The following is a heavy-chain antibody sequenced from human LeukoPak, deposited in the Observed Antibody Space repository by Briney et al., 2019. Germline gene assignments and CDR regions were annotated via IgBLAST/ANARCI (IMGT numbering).Heavy chain of an antibody. V-gene: IGHV3-48*01. Sequence: PGGSLRLSCVASGFSLSSYATAWVRQAPGKGLEWVSYISSSSSTIYYADSVKGRSTISRDNAKNSLYLQMNSLRAEDTAVYYCARVRAAAEGTTFDYWGQGTPVTVSS. D-gene: IGHD6-13*01. J-gene: IGHJ4*02. CDR3: ARVRAAAEGTTFDY. CDR1: GFSLSSYA. CDR2: ISSSSSTI.